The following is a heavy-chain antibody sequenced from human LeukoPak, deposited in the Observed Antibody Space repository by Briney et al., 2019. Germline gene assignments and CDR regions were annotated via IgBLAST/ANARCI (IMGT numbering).Heavy chain of an antibody. CDR3: ARVDDILTGYEDY. CDR1: GFTFSSYG. CDR2: ISYDGSNK. V-gene: IGHV3-30*03. Sequence: GGSLRLSCAASGFTFSSYGMHWVRQAPGKGLEWVAVISYDGSNKYYADSVKGRFTISRDNSKNTLYLQMNSLRAEDTAVYYCARVDDILTGYEDYWGQGTLVTVSS. D-gene: IGHD3-9*01. J-gene: IGHJ4*02.